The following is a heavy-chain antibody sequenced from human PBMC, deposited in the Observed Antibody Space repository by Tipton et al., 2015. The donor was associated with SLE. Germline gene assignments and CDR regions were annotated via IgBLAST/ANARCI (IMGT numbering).Heavy chain of an antibody. J-gene: IGHJ3*02. CDR3: ARVAGWIEDAFDI. D-gene: IGHD2-2*03. V-gene: IGHV4-34*01. CDR1: GGSFSGYY. Sequence: TLSPTCAVYGGSFSGYYWSWIRQPPGKGLEWIGEINHSGSTNYNPSLKSRVTISVDTSKNQFSLKLSSVTAADTAVYYCARVAGWIEDAFDIWGQGTMVTVSS. CDR2: INHSGST.